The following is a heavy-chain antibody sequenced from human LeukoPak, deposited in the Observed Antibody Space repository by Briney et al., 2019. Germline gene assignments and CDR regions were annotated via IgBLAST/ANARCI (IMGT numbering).Heavy chain of an antibody. V-gene: IGHV1-69*05. CDR1: GGTFSSYA. CDR3: ARDPSSRWSYNWFDP. Sequence: SVKVSCKASGGTFSSYAISWVRQAPGQGLEWMGRIIPIFGTANYAQKFQGRVTITTDESTSTAYMELSSLRSEDTAVYYCARDPSSRWSYNWFDPWGQGTLVTVSS. J-gene: IGHJ5*02. D-gene: IGHD6-13*01. CDR2: IIPIFGTA.